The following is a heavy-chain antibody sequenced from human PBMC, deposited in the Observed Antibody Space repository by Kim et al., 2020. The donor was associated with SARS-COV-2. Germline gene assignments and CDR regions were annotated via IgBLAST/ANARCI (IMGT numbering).Heavy chain of an antibody. Sequence: DSVKGRITIYRDNSKNSLYLQRNSLRDEETAIYYCASRPGGDIYYGVFDYWGQGTLVTVSS. V-gene: IGHV3-7*01. J-gene: IGHJ4*02. CDR3: ASRPGGDIYYGVFDY. D-gene: IGHD3-9*01.